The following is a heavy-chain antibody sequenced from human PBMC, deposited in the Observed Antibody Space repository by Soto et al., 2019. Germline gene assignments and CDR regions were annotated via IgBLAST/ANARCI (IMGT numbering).Heavy chain of an antibody. Sequence: QVHLVESGGGLVKPGGSLRLSCAASGFAFSDHYMTWIRQAPGKGLEWISFISGSGDTIHYADSVRGRFTISRDNGKNSLYLQMSNLRAEDTAVYYCFDIFFGGQGTMVTVSS. J-gene: IGHJ3*01. V-gene: IGHV3-11*01. D-gene: IGHD3-9*01. CDR2: ISGSGDTI. CDR3: FDIFF. CDR1: GFAFSDHY.